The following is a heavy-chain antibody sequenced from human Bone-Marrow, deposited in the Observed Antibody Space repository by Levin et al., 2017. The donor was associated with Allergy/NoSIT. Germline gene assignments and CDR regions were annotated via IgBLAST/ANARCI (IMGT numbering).Heavy chain of an antibody. J-gene: IGHJ3*02. CDR1: GFTFHTYV. CDR3: AKDPRPGALGAFDI. D-gene: IGHD7-27*01. V-gene: IGHV3-23*01. CDR2: ISGDGAVT. Sequence: PGGSLRLSCAASGFTFHTYVMSWVRQAPGEGLELVSTISGDGAVTHYVDAVKGRFAISRDNPKYTLSLQMNSLRVEDTAVYFCAKDPRPGALGAFDIRGQGTMVIVSS.